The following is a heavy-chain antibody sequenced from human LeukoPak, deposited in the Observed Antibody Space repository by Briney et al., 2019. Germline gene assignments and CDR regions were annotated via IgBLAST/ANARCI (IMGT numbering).Heavy chain of an antibody. V-gene: IGHV1-69*01. Sequence: ASVKVSCKASGGTFSSYAISWVRQAPGQGLEWMGGIIPIFGTANYAQKFQGRVTITADESTSTAYMELSSLRSEDTAVYYCARGPYYYDSSGYLLTGFDYWGQGTLVTVSS. J-gene: IGHJ4*02. CDR3: ARGPYYYDSSGYLLTGFDY. CDR1: GGTFSSYA. D-gene: IGHD3-22*01. CDR2: IIPIFGTA.